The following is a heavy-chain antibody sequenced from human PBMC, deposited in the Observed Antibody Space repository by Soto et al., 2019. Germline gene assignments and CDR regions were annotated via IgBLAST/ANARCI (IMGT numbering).Heavy chain of an antibody. CDR2: IYYTGST. CDR3: AREFSNSPEAFDS. Sequence: AETLSLSCTVSGGSFSSDDFYWSWIRQPPGRGLEWIGYIYYTGSTNYNPSLKSRVTISVDTSRNQFSLKLSSVTAADTAVYYCAREFSNSPEAFDSWGQGSLVTVSS. D-gene: IGHD6-6*01. CDR1: GGSFSSDDFY. J-gene: IGHJ4*02. V-gene: IGHV4-61*08.